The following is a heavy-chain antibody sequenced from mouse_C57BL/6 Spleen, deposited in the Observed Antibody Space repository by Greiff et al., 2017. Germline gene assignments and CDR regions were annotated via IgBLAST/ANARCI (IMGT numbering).Heavy chain of an antibody. CDR2: ISYDGSN. J-gene: IGHJ2*01. D-gene: IGHD2-5*01. Sequence: EVQLVESGPGLVKPSQSLSLTCSVTGYSITSGYYWNWIRQFPGYKLEWMGYISYDGSNNYNPSLKNRISITRDTSKNQFFLKLNSVTTEDTATYYCASYSNFDYWGQGTTLTVSS. V-gene: IGHV3-6*01. CDR1: GYSITSGYY. CDR3: ASYSNFDY.